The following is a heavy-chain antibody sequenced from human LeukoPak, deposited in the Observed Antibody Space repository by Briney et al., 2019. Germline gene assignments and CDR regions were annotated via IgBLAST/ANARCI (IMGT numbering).Heavy chain of an antibody. CDR1: GGSISSYY. V-gene: IGHV4-4*07. Sequence: SETLSLTCTVSGGSISSYYWSWIRQPAGKGLEWIGRIYTSGSTNYNPSLKSRVTMSVDTSKNQFSLKLSSVTAADTAVYYCARDSPSGYENYYYYYMDVWGKGTTVTVSS. J-gene: IGHJ6*03. D-gene: IGHD5-12*01. CDR2: IYTSGST. CDR3: ARDSPSGYENYYYYYMDV.